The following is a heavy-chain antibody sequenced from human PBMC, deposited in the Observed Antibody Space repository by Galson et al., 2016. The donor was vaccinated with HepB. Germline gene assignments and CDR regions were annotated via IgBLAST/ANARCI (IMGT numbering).Heavy chain of an antibody. D-gene: IGHD3-16*01. J-gene: IGHJ6*02. CDR3: TTETFSYGDYYYYGMDV. V-gene: IGHV3-15*01. Sequence: SLRLSCAASGFSFRNVWMSWVRQAPGKGLEWVGRIKSKSDGGTTDYAAPVKGRFTISRDDSKNTLYVQVNSLRTEDTAVYYCTTETFSYGDYYYYGMDVWGQGTAVTVSS. CDR2: IKSKSDGGTT. CDR1: GFSFRNVW.